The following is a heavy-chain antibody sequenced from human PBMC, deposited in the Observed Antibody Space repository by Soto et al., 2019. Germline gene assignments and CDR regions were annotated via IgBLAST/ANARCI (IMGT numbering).Heavy chain of an antibody. CDR2: IIPILGIA. Sequence: QVQLVQSGAEVKKPGSSVKVSCKASGGTFSSYTISWVRQAPGQGLEWMGRIIPILGIANYAQKFQGRVTITADKSTSTAYMERSSLRSEDTAVYYCARELVRTTVTTSNYYYYGMDVWGQGTTVTVSS. CDR1: GGTFSSYT. V-gene: IGHV1-69*08. D-gene: IGHD4-17*01. J-gene: IGHJ6*02. CDR3: ARELVRTTVTTSNYYYYGMDV.